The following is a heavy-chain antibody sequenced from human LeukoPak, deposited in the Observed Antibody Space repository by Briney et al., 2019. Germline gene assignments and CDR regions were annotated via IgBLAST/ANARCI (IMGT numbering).Heavy chain of an antibody. Sequence: PSETLSLTCTVSGGSISSYYWSWIRQPPGKGLEWIGYIYYSGSTNYNPSLKSRVTISVDTSKNQFSLKLSSVTAADTAVYYCARERFWSGSRWYWFDPWGQGTLVTVSS. J-gene: IGHJ5*02. CDR1: GGSISSYY. V-gene: IGHV4-59*01. D-gene: IGHD3-3*01. CDR3: ARERFWSGSRWYWFDP. CDR2: IYYSGST.